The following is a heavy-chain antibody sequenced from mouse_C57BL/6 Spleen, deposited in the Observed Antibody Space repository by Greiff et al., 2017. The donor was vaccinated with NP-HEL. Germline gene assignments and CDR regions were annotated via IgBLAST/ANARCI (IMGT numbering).Heavy chain of an antibody. Sequence: EVQLVESEGGLVQPGSSMKLSCTASGFTLSDYYMAWVRQVPEKGLEWVANINYDGSSTYYLDSLKSRFIISRDNAKNILYLQMSSLKSEDTATYYCARDDGQGSSGYVRSAWFAYWGQGTLVTVSA. CDR2: INYDGSST. V-gene: IGHV5-16*01. J-gene: IGHJ3*01. CDR3: ARDDGQGSSGYVRSAWFAY. CDR1: GFTLSDYY. D-gene: IGHD3-2*02.